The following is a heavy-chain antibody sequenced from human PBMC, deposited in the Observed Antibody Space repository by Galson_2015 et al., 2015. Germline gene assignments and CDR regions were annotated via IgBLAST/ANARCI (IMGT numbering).Heavy chain of an antibody. Sequence: SLRFSCAASGFTFDDYAMHWVRQAPGKGPEWVSGISWNSGSIGYADSVKGRFTISRDNAKNSLYLQMNSLRAEDTALYYCAKPLVGRYYYYGMDVWGQGTTVTVSS. J-gene: IGHJ6*02. CDR2: ISWNSGSI. CDR3: AKPLVGRYYYYGMDV. V-gene: IGHV3-9*01. D-gene: IGHD1-26*01. CDR1: GFTFDDYA.